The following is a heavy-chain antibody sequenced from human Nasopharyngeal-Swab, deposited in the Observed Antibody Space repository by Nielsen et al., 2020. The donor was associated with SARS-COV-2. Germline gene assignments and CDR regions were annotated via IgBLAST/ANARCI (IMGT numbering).Heavy chain of an antibody. D-gene: IGHD6-13*01. Sequence: ASVKVSCKASGYTFTSYGISWVRQAPGQGLEWMGWISAYNGNTNYAQKLQGRVTMTTDTSTSTAYMELRSLRSDDTAVYYCAREPPGSSWYRFDYYYGMDVWGQGTTVTVSS. CDR3: AREPPGSSWYRFDYYYGMDV. V-gene: IGHV1-18*01. CDR1: GYTFTSYG. J-gene: IGHJ6*02. CDR2: ISAYNGNT.